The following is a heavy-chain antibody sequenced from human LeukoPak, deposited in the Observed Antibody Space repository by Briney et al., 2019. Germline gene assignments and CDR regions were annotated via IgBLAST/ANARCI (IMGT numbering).Heavy chain of an antibody. Sequence: PSETLSLTCAVYGGSFSGYYWSWIRQPPGKGLEWIGEINHSGSTNYNPSLKSRVTISVDTSKNQFSLKLSSVTAADTAVYYCASLARYYYGSGSGPSDYWGQGTLVTVSS. CDR1: GGSFSGYY. V-gene: IGHV4-34*01. CDR2: INHSGST. J-gene: IGHJ4*02. CDR3: ASLARYYYGSGSGPSDY. D-gene: IGHD3-10*01.